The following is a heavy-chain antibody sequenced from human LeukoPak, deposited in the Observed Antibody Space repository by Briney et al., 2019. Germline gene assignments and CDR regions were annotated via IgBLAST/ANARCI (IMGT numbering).Heavy chain of an antibody. CDR3: ARDSETETGWYYYGMDV. Sequence: PGGSLRLSCAASEFTFSSYAMTWVRQAPGKGLEWVSVIYSGGSTYFADSVKGRFTITRDNSKNTVFLQMNSLRAEDTAVYYCARDSETETGWYYYGMDVWGQGTTVTVSS. CDR1: EFTFSSYA. D-gene: IGHD1-1*01. V-gene: IGHV3-53*01. CDR2: IYSGGST. J-gene: IGHJ6*02.